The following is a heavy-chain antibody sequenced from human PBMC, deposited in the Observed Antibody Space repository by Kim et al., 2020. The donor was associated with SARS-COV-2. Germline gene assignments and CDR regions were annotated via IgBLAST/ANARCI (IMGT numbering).Heavy chain of an antibody. CDR3: TRGSNYFEY. Sequence: SGSTNYNPSLKSRVTISVDKSKNQFSLQLSPVTAADTAVYYWTRGSNYFEYWGQGTLVAVSS. CDR2: SGST. V-gene: IGHV4-4*02. J-gene: IGHJ4*02.